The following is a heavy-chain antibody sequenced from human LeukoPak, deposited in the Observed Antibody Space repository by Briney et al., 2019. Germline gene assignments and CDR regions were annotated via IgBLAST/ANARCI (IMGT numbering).Heavy chain of an antibody. CDR3: ARGGDGSWYLDY. CDR2: MNPNSGNT. J-gene: IGHJ4*02. CDR1: GYTFTSYD. V-gene: IGHV1-8*01. D-gene: IGHD6-13*01. Sequence: ASVKVSCKASGYTFTSYDINWVRQAPGQGLEWMGWMNPNSGNTGYAQKFQGRVTMTRNTSISTAYMELSSLRSEDTAVYYCARGGDGSWYLDYWGQGTLVTVSS.